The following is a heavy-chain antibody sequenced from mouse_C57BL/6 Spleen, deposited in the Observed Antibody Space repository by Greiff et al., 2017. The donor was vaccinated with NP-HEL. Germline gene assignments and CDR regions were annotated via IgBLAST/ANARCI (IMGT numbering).Heavy chain of an antibody. D-gene: IGHD1-2*01. Sequence: EVKLMESGGGLVKPGGSLKLSCAASGFTFSSYAMSWVRQPPEKRLEWVATISNGGSYTYYPDNVKGRFTISRDNAKTNLYLQMSHLKSEDTAMYYCARDHYDYAMDYWGQGTSVTVSS. CDR2: ISNGGSYT. J-gene: IGHJ4*01. V-gene: IGHV5-4*01. CDR3: ARDHYDYAMDY. CDR1: GFTFSSYA.